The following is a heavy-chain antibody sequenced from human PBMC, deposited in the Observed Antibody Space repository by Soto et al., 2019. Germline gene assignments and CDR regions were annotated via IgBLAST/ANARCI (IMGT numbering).Heavy chain of an antibody. CDR2: IKSKTDGGTT. J-gene: IGHJ3*02. V-gene: IGHV3-15*01. CDR1: GFTFSNAW. CDR3: TTALSPEAFDI. Sequence: LSCAASGFTFSNAWMSWVRQAPGKGLEWVGRIKSKTDGGTTDYAAPVKGRFTISRDDSKNTLYLQMNSLKTEDTAVYYCTTALSPEAFDIWGQGTMVTVSS.